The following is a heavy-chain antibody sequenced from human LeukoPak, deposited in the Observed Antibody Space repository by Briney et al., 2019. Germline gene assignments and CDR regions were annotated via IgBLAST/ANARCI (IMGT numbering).Heavy chain of an antibody. Sequence: GGPLSLFCAACVFIFSIYHMIWLRGAPGKGLECVSSISSGNYIYYAGSVKGRFPISRDNSQNSPYLQMNSLRAEDTAVYYCAREGQYQLLFRWFDPWGQGTLVTVSS. CDR2: ISSGNYI. D-gene: IGHD2-2*01. CDR3: AREGQYQLLFRWFDP. CDR1: VFIFSIYH. J-gene: IGHJ5*02. V-gene: IGHV3-21*01.